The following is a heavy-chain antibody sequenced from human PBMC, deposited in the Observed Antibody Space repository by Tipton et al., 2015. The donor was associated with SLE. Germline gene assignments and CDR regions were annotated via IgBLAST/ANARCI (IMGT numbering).Heavy chain of an antibody. CDR3: ASRVSGQVHDAFDI. CDR2: IYHSGST. J-gene: IGHJ3*02. CDR1: GYSISSGYY. D-gene: IGHD1-1*01. Sequence: TLSLTCAVSGYSISSGYYWGWIRQPPGKGLEWIGSIYHSGSTYYNPSLKSRVTISVDTSKNQFSLKLSSVTAADMAVYYCASRVSGQVHDAFDIWGQGTMVTVSS. V-gene: IGHV4-38-2*01.